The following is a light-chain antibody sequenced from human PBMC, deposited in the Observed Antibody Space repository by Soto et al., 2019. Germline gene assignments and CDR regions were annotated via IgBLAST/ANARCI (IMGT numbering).Light chain of an antibody. CDR2: EVT. CDR1: SSDVGSYNY. CDR3: SSYRSSSTYV. J-gene: IGLJ1*01. V-gene: IGLV2-14*01. Sequence: QSVLTQPASVSGSPGQSITISCTGTSSDVGSYNYVSWHQQHPGQAPKLMIYEVTNRASGVPDRFSASKSGNTVSLTISGLQAGDEADYYCSSYRSSSTYVFGTGTKLTVL.